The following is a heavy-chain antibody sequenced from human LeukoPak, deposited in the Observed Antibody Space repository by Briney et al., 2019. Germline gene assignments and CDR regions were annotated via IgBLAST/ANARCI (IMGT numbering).Heavy chain of an antibody. CDR1: GFTFSDYY. V-gene: IGHV3-21*01. Sequence: GGSLRLSCAASGFTFSDYYMSWVRQAPGKGLEWVSSISSSSNYIYYADSVKGRFTISRDNAKNSLYLQMKSLRAEDTAVYYCARGKTSQNIVTRKTYNWFDPWGQGTLVTVSS. CDR3: ARGKTSQNIVTRKTYNWFDP. D-gene: IGHD2/OR15-2a*01. J-gene: IGHJ5*02. CDR2: ISSSSNYI.